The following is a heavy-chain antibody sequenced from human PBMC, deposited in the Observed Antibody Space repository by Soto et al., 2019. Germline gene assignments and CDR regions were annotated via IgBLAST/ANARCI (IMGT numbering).Heavy chain of an antibody. CDR2: IIPILGTA. CDR1: GGTFSSYA. J-gene: IGHJ5*02. V-gene: IGHV1-69*13. CDR3: ARLYCSGGSCMNWFDP. Sequence: GASVKVSCKASGGTFSSYAISWVRQAPGQGLEWMGGIIPILGTANYAQKFQGRVTITADESTSTAYMELSSLRSEDTAVYYCARLYCSGGSCMNWFDPWGQGTLVTVSS. D-gene: IGHD2-15*01.